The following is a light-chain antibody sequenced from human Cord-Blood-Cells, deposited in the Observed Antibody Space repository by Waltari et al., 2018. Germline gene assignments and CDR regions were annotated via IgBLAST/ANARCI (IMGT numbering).Light chain of an antibody. J-gene: IGKJ1*01. V-gene: IGKV4-1*01. Sequence: DIAMNPSPDSLAVSLGKRAPLNCKSNPSDLYSSNNKNYLAWYQQKPGQPPKLLIYWASTRECGVPDRFSGSGSGTDFTLTISSLQAEDVAVYYCQQYYGTPRTFGQGTKVEIK. CDR3: QQYYGTPRT. CDR2: WAS. CDR1: PSDLYSSNNKNY.